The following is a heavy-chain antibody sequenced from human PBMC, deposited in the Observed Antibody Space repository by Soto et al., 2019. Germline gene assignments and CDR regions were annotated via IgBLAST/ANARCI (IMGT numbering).Heavy chain of an antibody. CDR3: ARDAHCGGAPGCRAMDV. V-gene: IGHV1-18*04. D-gene: IGHD2-21*01. Sequence: QVQLVQSGAEVKKPGASVKVSCKASGYTFTSDGVSWVRQAPGQGLEWMGWISGYNCNTNYAQRFRDRVTLTTDTSTSTAYIELRSLRSDDSAVYYCARDAHCGGAPGCRAMDVWGQGTTITVSS. CDR2: ISGYNCNT. CDR1: GYTFTSDG. J-gene: IGHJ6*02.